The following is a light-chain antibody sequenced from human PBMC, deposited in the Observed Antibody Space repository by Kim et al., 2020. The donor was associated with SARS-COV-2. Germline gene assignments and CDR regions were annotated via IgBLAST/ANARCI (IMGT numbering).Light chain of an antibody. V-gene: IGLV2-11*03. CDR2: DVT. CDR1: SSDVGGYDY. J-gene: IGLJ2*01. CDR3: CSYVGSYIMV. Sequence: GQSVAISCTGTSSDVGGYDYVSWYKQHPGKAPKLMVYDVTKRPLGVPDRFSGSKSGNTASLTISGLQAEDEADYYCCSYVGSYIMVFGGGTQLTVL.